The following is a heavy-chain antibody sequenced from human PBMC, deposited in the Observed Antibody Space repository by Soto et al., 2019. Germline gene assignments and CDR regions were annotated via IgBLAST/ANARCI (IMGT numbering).Heavy chain of an antibody. V-gene: IGHV3-72*01. Sequence: EVQLVESGGGLVQPGGSLRLSCAASGFTFSDHYMDWVRQAPGKGLEWVARSRNKANSYTTEYAASVKGRFTISRDESNNLLYLQMYSLKTEDTAVYYCARVGSGTFHFDYWGQGTLFTVSS. J-gene: IGHJ4*02. CDR3: ARVGSGTFHFDY. CDR2: SRNKANSYTT. CDR1: GFTFSDHY. D-gene: IGHD3-10*01.